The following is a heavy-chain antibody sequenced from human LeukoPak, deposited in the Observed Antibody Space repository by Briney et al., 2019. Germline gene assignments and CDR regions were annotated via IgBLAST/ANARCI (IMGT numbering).Heavy chain of an antibody. CDR3: ARCRVAGTIGWFDP. D-gene: IGHD6-19*01. J-gene: IGHJ5*02. CDR2: IYYSGST. V-gene: IGHV4-39*07. Sequence: SETLSLTCTVSGGPISSSSYYWGWIRQPPGKGLEWIGSIYYSGSTYYNPSLKSRVTISVDTSKNQFSLKLSSVTAADTAVYYCARCRVAGTIGWFDPWGQGTLVTVSS. CDR1: GGPISSSSYY.